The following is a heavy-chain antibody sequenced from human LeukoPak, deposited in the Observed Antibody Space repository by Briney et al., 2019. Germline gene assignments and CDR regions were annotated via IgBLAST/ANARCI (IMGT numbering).Heavy chain of an antibody. CDR2: ISGSGGNT. Sequence: PGGSLRLPCAASGFTFNNYGMSWVRQAPGKGLEWVSGISGSGGNTYYRDSVKGRFTISRDNFKNTLHLQMNSLRAEDTAVYYCAKIWNPITMVRGVIDYWGQGTLVTVSS. CDR1: GFTFNNYG. CDR3: AKIWNPITMVRGVIDY. V-gene: IGHV3-23*01. J-gene: IGHJ4*02. D-gene: IGHD3-10*01.